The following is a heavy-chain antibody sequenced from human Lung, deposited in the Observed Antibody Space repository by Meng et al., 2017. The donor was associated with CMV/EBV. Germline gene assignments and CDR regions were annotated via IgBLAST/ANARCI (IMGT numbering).Heavy chain of an antibody. Sequence: VWGPGLLTLSETLSPPCTVCGGSISSSSSSWAWIRQPPGEGLGWIGSVVYSGTTYYTSSLKSRVSISVDTSKNQFSLKLSSVTAADTAVYYCARHHHSPTFDYWGQGTLVTVSS. CDR3: ARHHHSPTFDY. V-gene: IGHV4-39*01. D-gene: IGHD1-14*01. CDR2: VVYSGTT. CDR1: GGSISSSSSS. J-gene: IGHJ4*02.